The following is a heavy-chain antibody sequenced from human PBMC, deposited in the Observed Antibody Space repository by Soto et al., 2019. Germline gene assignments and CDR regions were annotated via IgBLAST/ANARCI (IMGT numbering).Heavy chain of an antibody. J-gene: IGHJ1*01. CDR3: AKERLIVPAARYFQH. D-gene: IGHD2-2*01. CDR2: IRDSGGST. Sequence: GGSLRLSCAASGFTFSSYDMSWVRQAPGKGLEWISGIRDSGGSTHYADSVRGRFTISRDNSKSTLYMQMNSLRDEDTALYYCAKERLIVPAARYFQHWGQGTLVTVSS. V-gene: IGHV3-23*01. CDR1: GFTFSSYD.